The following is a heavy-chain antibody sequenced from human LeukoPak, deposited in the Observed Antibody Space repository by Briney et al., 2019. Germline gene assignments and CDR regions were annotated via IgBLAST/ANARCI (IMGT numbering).Heavy chain of an antibody. Sequence: SETLSLTCTVSGGSISTDASYWAWIRQPPGKGLEWIGSIYYSGSTYYSSSLKSRVTLSVDTSKNQFSLKMSSVTAADTAVFFCARLFSRGWEYHFGLDVWGQGTTVTVS. J-gene: IGHJ6*02. CDR1: GGSISTDASY. CDR2: IYYSGST. CDR3: ARLFSRGWEYHFGLDV. V-gene: IGHV4-39*01. D-gene: IGHD6-19*01.